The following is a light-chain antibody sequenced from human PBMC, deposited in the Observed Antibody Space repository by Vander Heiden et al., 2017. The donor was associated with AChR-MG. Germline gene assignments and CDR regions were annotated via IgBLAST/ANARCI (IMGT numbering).Light chain of an antibody. CDR2: GNS. CDR3: QSYDSSLSVL. V-gene: IGLV1-40*01. Sequence: QSVLTQPPSVSGAPGQRVTIPCTGSSSNIGAGYDLHWYQQLPGTAPKLLIYGNSNRPSGVPDRFPGSKSGTSASLAITGLQAEDEADYYCQSYDSSLSVLFGTGTKVTVL. J-gene: IGLJ1*01. CDR1: SSNIGAGYD.